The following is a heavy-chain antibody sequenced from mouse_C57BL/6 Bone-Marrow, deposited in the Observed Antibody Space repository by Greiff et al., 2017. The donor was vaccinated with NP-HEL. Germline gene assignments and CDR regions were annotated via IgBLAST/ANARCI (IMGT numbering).Heavy chain of an antibody. Sequence: VKLVESGAELARPGASVQLSCKASGYTFTSYGISWVKQRTGQGLEWIGEIYPRSGNTYYNEKFKGKATLTADKSSSTAYMELRSLTSEDSAVYFCARSPLWAMDYWGQGTSVTVSS. CDR3: ARSPLWAMDY. D-gene: IGHD1-1*02. J-gene: IGHJ4*01. CDR1: GYTFTSYG. V-gene: IGHV1-81*01. CDR2: IYPRSGNT.